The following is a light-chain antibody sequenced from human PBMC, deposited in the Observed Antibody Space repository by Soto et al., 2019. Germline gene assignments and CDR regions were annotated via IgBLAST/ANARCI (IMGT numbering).Light chain of an antibody. V-gene: IGKV1-39*01. CDR1: LPITNY. J-gene: IGKJ1*01. CDR3: QQSYISPWT. Sequence: DIQMTQSPSSLSASVGDRVTITCRASLPITNYLNWYQQRPGRAPKLLIYAASSLQSGVPSRFSGGGSGTDFTRSISNLQSADFATYFCQQSYISPWTFGQGTKVEIQ. CDR2: AAS.